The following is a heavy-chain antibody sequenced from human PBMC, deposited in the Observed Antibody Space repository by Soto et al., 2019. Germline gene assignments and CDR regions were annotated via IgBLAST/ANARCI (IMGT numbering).Heavy chain of an antibody. V-gene: IGHV3-74*03. CDR1: GCTFSSYW. D-gene: IGHD5-18*01. CDR2: INSDATSI. Sequence: GGSLRLSCTASGCTFSSYWMHWVRQVPGKGPVWVSRINSDATSITYADSVRGRFTISRDNAKNTVFLQMNRLGAEDTAVYYCARGYGGSYLADWWGQGTLVTVSS. J-gene: IGHJ4*02. CDR3: ARGYGGSYLADW.